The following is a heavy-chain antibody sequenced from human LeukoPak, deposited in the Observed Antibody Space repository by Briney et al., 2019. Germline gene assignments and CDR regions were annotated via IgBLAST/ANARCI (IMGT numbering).Heavy chain of an antibody. CDR3: GKTTVGYSSGQKPAWPVDY. D-gene: IGHD5-18*01. Sequence: GGSLRLSCEASGFTFGSHAMYWVRQAPGKGLELVAGIFGSGGSPHYADPVKGRFTISRDNSRKTVYLQINSLRAEDTAVYYCGKTTVGYSSGQKPAWPVDYWGQGTLVTVSS. CDR2: IFGSGGSP. V-gene: IGHV3-23*01. CDR1: GFTFGSHA. J-gene: IGHJ4*02.